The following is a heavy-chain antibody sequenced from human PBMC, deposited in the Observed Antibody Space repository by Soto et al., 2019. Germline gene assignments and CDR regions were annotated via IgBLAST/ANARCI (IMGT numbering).Heavy chain of an antibody. D-gene: IGHD4-4*01. CDR2: INPDGGGT. V-gene: IGHV1-46*01. J-gene: IGHJ6*02. CDR1: VYTFTSYY. CDR3: AVGGNYLSMDV. Sequence: QVQLVQSGAEVKKPGASVKVSCKASVYTFTSYYMHWVRLAPGQGLEWMGIINPDGGGTSYPQQFQGRVIMTRDTSTSTVYMEMSSLRSEDTAVYYCAVGGNYLSMDVWGQGTTVTVSS.